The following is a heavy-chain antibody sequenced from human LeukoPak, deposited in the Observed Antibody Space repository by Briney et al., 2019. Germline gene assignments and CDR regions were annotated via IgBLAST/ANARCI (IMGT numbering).Heavy chain of an antibody. CDR3: ARTLYGDYPYYYYYYMDV. V-gene: IGHV4-59*01. CDR2: IYYSGST. J-gene: IGHJ6*03. Sequence: PSETLSLTCTVSGGSISSYYWSWLRQPPGKGLEWIGYIYYSGSTNYDPSLKSRVTISVDTSKNQFSLKLSSVTAADTAVYYCARTLYGDYPYYYYYYMDVWGKGTTVTISS. D-gene: IGHD4-17*01. CDR1: GGSISSYY.